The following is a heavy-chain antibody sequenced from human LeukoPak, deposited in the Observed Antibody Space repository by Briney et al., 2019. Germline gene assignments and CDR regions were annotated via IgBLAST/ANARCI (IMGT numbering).Heavy chain of an antibody. D-gene: IGHD3-22*01. CDR1: GFTFSSYA. CDR2: LSGGGGDT. Sequence: SGGSLRLSCAASGFTFSSYAMSWDRQAPGKGPEWVSSLSGGGGDTYYADSVNGRFTISRDNSKKTLYLQMNSLRAEDTAVYYCAKDRYYDSRRAYDYWGQGTLVTASS. V-gene: IGHV3-23*01. J-gene: IGHJ4*02. CDR3: AKDRYYDSRRAYDY.